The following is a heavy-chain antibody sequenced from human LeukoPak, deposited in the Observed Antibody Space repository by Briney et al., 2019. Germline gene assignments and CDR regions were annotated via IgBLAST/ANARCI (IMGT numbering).Heavy chain of an antibody. CDR2: ISYDGSNK. CDR1: GFTFSSYG. V-gene: IGHV3-30*18. J-gene: IGHJ4*02. D-gene: IGHD1-26*01. Sequence: GGSLRLSCAASGFTFSSYGMHWVRKAPGKGLEWVAVISYDGSNKYYADSVKGRFTISRDNSKNTLYLQMNSLRAEDSAVYYCAKGGGGSYLYFDYWGQGTLVTVSS. CDR3: AKGGGGSYLYFDY.